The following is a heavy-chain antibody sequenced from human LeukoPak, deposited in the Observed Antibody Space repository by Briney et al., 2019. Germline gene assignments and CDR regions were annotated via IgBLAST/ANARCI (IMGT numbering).Heavy chain of an antibody. D-gene: IGHD3-16*02. CDR1: GGSISSSSYY. Sequence: PSETLSLTCTVSGGSISSSSYYWGWIRQPPGKGLEWIGSIYYSGSTYYNPSLKSRVTISVDTSKNQFSLKLSSVTAADTAVYYCARGGLSRKNFDYWGQGTLVTVSS. V-gene: IGHV4-39*07. J-gene: IGHJ4*02. CDR3: ARGGLSRKNFDY. CDR2: IYYSGST.